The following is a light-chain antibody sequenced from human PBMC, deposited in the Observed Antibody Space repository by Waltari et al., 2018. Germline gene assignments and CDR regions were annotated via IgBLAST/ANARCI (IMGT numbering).Light chain of an antibody. Sequence: DDVMTQSPVSLSVTPGEPASISCRPSQSLLHSNGYNYLDWYLQKPGRSPQLLIYSGSNRAAGVPDRFSGSGSGTDFTLKISRVEADDVGVYYCMQALQTPFTFGPGTKVEIK. J-gene: IGKJ3*01. CDR2: SGS. CDR3: MQALQTPFT. CDR1: QSLLHSNGYNY. V-gene: IGKV2-28*01.